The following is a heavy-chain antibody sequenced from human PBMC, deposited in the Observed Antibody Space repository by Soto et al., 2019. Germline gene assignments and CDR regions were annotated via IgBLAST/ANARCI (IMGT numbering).Heavy chain of an antibody. CDR2: FYYNGST. CDR1: GGSLSSGPYS. CDR3: ARLGGYCSSTSCCGYYGMDV. V-gene: IGHV4-39*01. Sequence: QLQLQESGPGLVKPSETLSLTCSVSGGSLSSGPYSWGWIRQPPGKGLEWIGTFYYNGSTHYNPSLASQVTISVDTSKNQFSLKVTSVTAADTAMYYCARLGGYCSSTSCCGYYGMDVWGQGTTVTVSS. D-gene: IGHD2-2*01. J-gene: IGHJ6*02.